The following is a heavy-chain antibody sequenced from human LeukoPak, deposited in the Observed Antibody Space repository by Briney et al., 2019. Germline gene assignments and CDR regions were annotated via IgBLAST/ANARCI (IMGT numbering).Heavy chain of an antibody. V-gene: IGHV3-48*03. J-gene: IGHJ6*02. CDR1: GFTFSSYE. CDR2: ISSSGSTI. D-gene: IGHD1-26*01. CDR3: AKDYGLMGELPTRYYYYGMDV. Sequence: PGGSLRLSCAASGFTFSSYEMNWVRQAPGKGLEWVSYISSSGSTIYYADSVKGRFTISRDNSKNTLYLQMNSLRAEDTAVYYCAKDYGLMGELPTRYYYYGMDVWGQGTTVTVSS.